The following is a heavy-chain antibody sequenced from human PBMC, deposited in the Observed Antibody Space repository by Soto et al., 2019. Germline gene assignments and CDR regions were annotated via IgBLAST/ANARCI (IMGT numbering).Heavy chain of an antibody. V-gene: IGHV1-69*13. CDR1: GGTFSSYA. CDR3: ARGREYYDSSGYYYVPPRVFDY. D-gene: IGHD3-22*01. CDR2: IIPIFGTA. J-gene: IGHJ4*02. Sequence: SVKVSCKASGGTFSSYAISWVRQAPGQGLEWMGGIIPIFGTANYAQKFQGRVTITADESTSTAYMELSSLRSEDTAVYYCARGREYYDSSGYYYVPPRVFDYWGQGTLVTVSS.